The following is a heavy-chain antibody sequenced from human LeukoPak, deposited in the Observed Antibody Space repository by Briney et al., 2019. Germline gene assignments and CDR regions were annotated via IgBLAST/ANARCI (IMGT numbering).Heavy chain of an antibody. Sequence: PSETLSLTCTVSGYSISSGYYWGWIRQPPGKGLEWIGSIYYSGSTYYNPSLKSRVTISVDTSKNQFSLKLSSVTAADTAVYYCAGSYHYYMDVWGKGTTVTVSS. J-gene: IGHJ6*03. CDR2: IYYSGST. CDR1: GYSISSGYY. V-gene: IGHV4-38-2*02. CDR3: AGSYHYYMDV.